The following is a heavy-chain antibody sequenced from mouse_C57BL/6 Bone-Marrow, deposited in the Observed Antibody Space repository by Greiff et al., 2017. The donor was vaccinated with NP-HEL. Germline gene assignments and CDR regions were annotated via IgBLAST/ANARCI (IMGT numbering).Heavy chain of an antibody. D-gene: IGHD3-2*02. CDR1: GFSLTSYG. Sequence: QVQLQQSGPGLVQPSQSLSITCTVSGFSLTSYGVHWVRQSPGKGLEWLGVIWSGGSTDYNAAFISRLSISKDNSKSQVFFKMNSLQADDTAIDYCARTAQATGFAYWGQGTLVTVSA. J-gene: IGHJ3*01. CDR3: ARTAQATGFAY. CDR2: IWSGGST. V-gene: IGHV2-2*01.